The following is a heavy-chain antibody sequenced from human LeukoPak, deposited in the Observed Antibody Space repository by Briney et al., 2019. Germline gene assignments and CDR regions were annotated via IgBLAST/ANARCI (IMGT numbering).Heavy chain of an antibody. D-gene: IGHD5-18*01. CDR1: GFTFSSYW. CDR2: IKQDGSEK. J-gene: IGHJ4*02. V-gene: IGHV3-7*01. Sequence: GGSLRLSCAASGFTFSSYWMSWVRQAPGKGLEGVANIKQDGSEKYYVDSVKGRFTISRDNAKNSLYLQLSSLRAEDTAVYYCAREPLTSMGYSFDYWGQGTLVTVSS. CDR3: AREPLTSMGYSFDY.